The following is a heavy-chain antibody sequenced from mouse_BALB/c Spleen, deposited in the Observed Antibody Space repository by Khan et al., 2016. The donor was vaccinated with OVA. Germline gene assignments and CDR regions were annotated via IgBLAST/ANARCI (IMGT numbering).Heavy chain of an antibody. J-gene: IGHJ2*01. CDR3: ARSNYYGYYLDY. D-gene: IGHD1-1*01. Sequence: EVQLQESGPGLVKPSQSLSLTCTVTGYSITSGYAWNWIRQFPGNKLEWMGYISYSGFTNYNPSLKSRISITRETSKNQFFLQLSSVTSEDTATYYCARSNYYGYYLDYWGQGATLTVSS. V-gene: IGHV3-2*02. CDR1: GYSITSGYA. CDR2: ISYSGFT.